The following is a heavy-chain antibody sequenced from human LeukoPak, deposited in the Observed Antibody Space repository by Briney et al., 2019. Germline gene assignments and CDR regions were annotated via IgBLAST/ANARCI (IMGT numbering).Heavy chain of an antibody. Sequence: PSQTLSLTCTVSGGSISSGGYYWSWIRQPPGKGLEWIGYIYHSGSTYYNPSLKSRVTISVDRSKNQFSLKLSSVTAADTAVYYCASQRGNYYYYYYMDVWGKGTTVTVSS. CDR1: GGSISSGGYY. J-gene: IGHJ6*03. CDR2: IYHSGST. V-gene: IGHV4-30-2*01. D-gene: IGHD3-16*01. CDR3: ASQRGNYYYYYYMDV.